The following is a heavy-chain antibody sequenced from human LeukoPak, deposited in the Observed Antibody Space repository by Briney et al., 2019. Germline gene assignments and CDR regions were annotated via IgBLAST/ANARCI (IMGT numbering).Heavy chain of an antibody. J-gene: IGHJ5*02. V-gene: IGHV4-39*07. CDR3: ARVDPRETTVPGSWFDP. CDR1: GGSISSSSYY. Sequence: PSETLSLTCTVSGGSISSSSYYWGWIRQPPGKGLEWIGSIYYSGSTYYNPSLKSRVTISVDTSKNQFSLKLSSVTAADTAVYYCARVDPRETTVPGSWFDPWGQGTLVTVSS. D-gene: IGHD4-11*01. CDR2: IYYSGST.